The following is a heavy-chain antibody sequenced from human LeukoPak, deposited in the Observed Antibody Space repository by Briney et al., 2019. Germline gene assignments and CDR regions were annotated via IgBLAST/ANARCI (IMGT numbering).Heavy chain of an antibody. CDR3: ARDLGQQMGD. J-gene: IGHJ4*02. D-gene: IGHD6-13*01. CDR1: GGSVRNYQ. CDR2: IYFSGST. V-gene: IGHV4-59*02. Sequence: SETLSLTCTVSGGSVRNYQWSWIRQPPGKGLEWIGYIYFSGSTHYNPSLKSRVTISIDTSKNQCSLKVTSVTAADMAVYYCARDLGQQMGDWGQGSLVTVSS.